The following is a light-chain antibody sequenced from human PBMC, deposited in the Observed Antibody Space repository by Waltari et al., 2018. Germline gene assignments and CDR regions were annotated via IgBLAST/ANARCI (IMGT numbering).Light chain of an antibody. CDR1: QTISPF. J-gene: IGKJ5*01. Sequence: EVVLTQSPATLSLSPGERATLSCRASQTISPFLFWYKQKPGQAPRLLIYDASNRATGIPARFSVSGSGTDFTLTISSLEAEDSAVYYCLQRADWPPITFGQGTRLEI. V-gene: IGKV3-11*01. CDR2: DAS. CDR3: LQRADWPPIT.